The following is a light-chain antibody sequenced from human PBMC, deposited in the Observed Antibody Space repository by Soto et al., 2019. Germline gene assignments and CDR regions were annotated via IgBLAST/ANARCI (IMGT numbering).Light chain of an antibody. V-gene: IGKV3-15*01. CDR3: HHYNNWWA. Sequence: EIVLTQSPATLSLSPGERATLSCRASQSVSSYLAWYQQKPGQAPRLLIYGASTRATGIPDRFSGSGSGTEFSLTINSLQSEDFAVYYCHHYNNWWAFGQGTRWIS. CDR2: GAS. CDR1: QSVSSY. J-gene: IGKJ1*01.